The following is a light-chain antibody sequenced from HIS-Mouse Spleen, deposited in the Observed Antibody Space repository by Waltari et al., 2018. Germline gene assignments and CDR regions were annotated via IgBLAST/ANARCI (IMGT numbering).Light chain of an antibody. Sequence: QSALTQPASVSGSPGQSITISCTGTSSDVGSYNLVPWSQQHPGKAPKPMIYEGSKRPSGVSNRFSGSKSGNTASLTISGLQAEDEADYYCCSYAGSSTFDVVFGGGTKLTVL. CDR1: SSDVGSYNL. CDR2: EGS. V-gene: IGLV2-23*03. CDR3: CSYAGSSTFDVV. J-gene: IGLJ2*01.